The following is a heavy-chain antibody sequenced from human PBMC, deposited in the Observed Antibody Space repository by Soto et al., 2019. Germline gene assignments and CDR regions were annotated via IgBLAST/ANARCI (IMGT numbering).Heavy chain of an antibody. J-gene: IGHJ6*02. V-gene: IGHV1-69*13. Sequence: SVKVSCKASGGTFSSYAISWVRQAPGQGLEWMGGIIPIFGTANYAQKFQGRVTITADESTSTAYMELSSLRSEDTAVYYCARGGTIFGVVIDPYGMDVWGQGTTVTVSS. CDR2: IIPIFGTA. D-gene: IGHD3-3*01. CDR3: ARGGTIFGVVIDPYGMDV. CDR1: GGTFSSYA.